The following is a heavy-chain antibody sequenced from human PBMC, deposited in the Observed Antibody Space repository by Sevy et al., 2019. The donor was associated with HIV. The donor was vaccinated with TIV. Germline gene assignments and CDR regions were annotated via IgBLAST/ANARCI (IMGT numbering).Heavy chain of an antibody. CDR1: GGTFSSYG. D-gene: IGHD3-16*01. Sequence: ASVKVSCKASGGTFSSYGITWVRQAPGQGLEWMGEIIPIFGSANYGQTFQGRVTMTADQSTSTAYMELSSLRSDDTAVYYCARGGGLSRYHWLDPWGQGTLVTVSS. CDR3: ARGGGLSRYHWLDP. J-gene: IGHJ5*02. CDR2: IIPIFGSA. V-gene: IGHV1-69*13.